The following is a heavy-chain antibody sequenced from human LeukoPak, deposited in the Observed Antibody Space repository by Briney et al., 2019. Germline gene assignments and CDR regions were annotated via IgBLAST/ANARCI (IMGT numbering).Heavy chain of an antibody. CDR2: IKSKSDGGTT. CDR3: TTVTLRPVGL. Sequence: GGSLRLSCAASGFTFSSYTMNWVRQAPGKGLEWVGRIKSKSDGGTTDYAAPVKGRFTISRDDSKNTLFLQVNSLKIEDTAVYYCTTVTLRPVGLWGQGTLVTVSS. D-gene: IGHD3-10*01. CDR1: GFTFSSYT. V-gene: IGHV3-15*05. J-gene: IGHJ4*02.